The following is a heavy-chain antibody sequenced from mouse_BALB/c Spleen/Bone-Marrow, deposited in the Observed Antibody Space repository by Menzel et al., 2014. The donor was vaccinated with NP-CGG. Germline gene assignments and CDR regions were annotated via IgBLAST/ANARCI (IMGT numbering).Heavy chain of an antibody. CDR2: INPGSGGT. D-gene: IGHD2-2*01. Sequence: QVQLQQSGAGLVRPGTSVKVSCKASGYAFTNYLIEWVRPRPGQGLEWIGVINPGSGGTNYTEKFKGKATLTADKSSSTAYMQLSSLTADDSAVYCCARSGVYGYDWFAYWGQGTLVTVSA. CDR3: ARSGVYGYDWFAY. CDR1: GYAFTNYL. V-gene: IGHV1-54*01. J-gene: IGHJ3*01.